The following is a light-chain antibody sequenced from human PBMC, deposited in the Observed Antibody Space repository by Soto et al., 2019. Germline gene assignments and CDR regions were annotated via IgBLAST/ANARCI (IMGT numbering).Light chain of an antibody. CDR3: QKCGSSPIT. Sequence: DIVLTQSPGALSLSPGGGATRSCSASQSVSSSYLAWYQQKPGQAPRLLIYGASSRATGITDRFSGSVSGTDFTLTIRRMETEDLEVYYCQKCGSSPITCGQGT. J-gene: IGKJ5*01. CDR2: GAS. V-gene: IGKV3-20*01. CDR1: QSVSSSY.